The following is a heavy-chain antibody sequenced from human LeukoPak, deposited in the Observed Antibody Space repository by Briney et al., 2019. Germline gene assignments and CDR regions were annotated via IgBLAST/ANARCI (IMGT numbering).Heavy chain of an antibody. D-gene: IGHD6-6*01. CDR3: ARASRVREQLALGDAFDI. J-gene: IGHJ3*02. Sequence: GRPLRLSCAASGFTFSSYSMNWVRQAPGKGLEWVSSISSSSSYIYYADSVKGRFTISRDNAKNSLYLQMNSLRAEDTAVYYYARASRVREQLALGDAFDIWGQGTMVTVSS. CDR1: GFTFSSYS. V-gene: IGHV3-21*01. CDR2: ISSSSSYI.